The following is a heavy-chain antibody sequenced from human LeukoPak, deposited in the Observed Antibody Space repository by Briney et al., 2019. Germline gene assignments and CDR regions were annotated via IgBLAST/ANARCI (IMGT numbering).Heavy chain of an antibody. D-gene: IGHD6-19*01. CDR1: VFTVSSNY. CDR3: ARGPLAVAGNDY. V-gene: IGHV3-66*01. CDR2: IYSGGST. J-gene: IGHJ4*02. Sequence: PVGSLRLSCAASVFTVSSNYMSWVREAPGKGLECVSVIYSGGSTYYADSVKGRFTISRDNSKNTLYLQMNSLRAEDTAVYYCARGPLAVAGNDYWGQGTLVTVSS.